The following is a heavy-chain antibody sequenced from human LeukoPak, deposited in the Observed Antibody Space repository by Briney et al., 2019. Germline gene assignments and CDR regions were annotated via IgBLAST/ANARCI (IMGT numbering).Heavy chain of an antibody. CDR1: GFTFDNYA. CDR3: ARDTSSGYWDG. CDR2: ISWNSGTI. J-gene: IGHJ4*02. Sequence: GGSLRLSCAASGFTFDNYAMNWVRQVPGKGLEWISLISWNSGTIGYADSVKGRFTISRDNSKNTLYLQMNSLRAEDTAVYYCARDTSSGYWDGWGQGTLVTVSS. D-gene: IGHD3-22*01. V-gene: IGHV3-9*01.